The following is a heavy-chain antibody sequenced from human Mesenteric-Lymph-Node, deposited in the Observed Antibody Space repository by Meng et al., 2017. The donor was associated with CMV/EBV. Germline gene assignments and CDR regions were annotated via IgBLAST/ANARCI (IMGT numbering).Heavy chain of an antibody. V-gene: IGHV3-74*01. J-gene: IGHJ6*02. Sequence: GGSLRLSCAASGFTFSSDWMHWVRQAPGKGLVWVSRIKSDGSIIDYADSVKGRFTISRENAKNSLYLQMNSLRAEDTALYYCAKDRGVDYYYGMDVWGQGTTVTVSS. D-gene: IGHD3-16*01. CDR1: GFTFSSDW. CDR3: AKDRGVDYYYGMDV. CDR2: IKSDGSII.